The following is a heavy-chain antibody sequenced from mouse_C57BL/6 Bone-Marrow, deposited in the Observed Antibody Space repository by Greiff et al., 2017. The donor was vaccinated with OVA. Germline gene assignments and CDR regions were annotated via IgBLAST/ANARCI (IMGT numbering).Heavy chain of an antibody. CDR2: IDPANGDT. D-gene: IGHD1-1*01. Sequence: VQLQQSGAELVRPGASVKLSCTASGFNINDDYMHWVKQRPEQGLEWIGWIDPANGDTEYASKFQGQAPITADTSSNTAYLQLSSLTSEDTAVYDSTPGGSTSVVPWGQGTTLTVSS. V-gene: IGHV14-4*01. CDR3: TPGGSTSVVP. J-gene: IGHJ2*01. CDR1: GFNINDDY.